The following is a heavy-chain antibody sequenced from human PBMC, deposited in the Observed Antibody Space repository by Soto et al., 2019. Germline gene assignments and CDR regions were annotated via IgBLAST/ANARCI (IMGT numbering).Heavy chain of an antibody. V-gene: IGHV3-9*01. Sequence: EVQLVESGGGLVQPGRSLRLSCAASGFTFDDYAMHWVRQAPGKGLEWVSGISWNSGTIGYADSVMGRFTVSRDNAKNSLYLHMNSLRAEATALYYCAKGPNYYYYYYMDVWGKGTTVTVSS. J-gene: IGHJ6*03. CDR3: AKGPNYYYYYYMDV. CDR2: ISWNSGTI. CDR1: GFTFDDYA.